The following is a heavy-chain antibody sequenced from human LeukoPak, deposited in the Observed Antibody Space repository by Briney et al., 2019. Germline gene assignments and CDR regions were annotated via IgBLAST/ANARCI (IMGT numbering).Heavy chain of an antibody. Sequence: GIIPIFGTANYAQKFQGRVTITADESTSTAYMELSSLRSEDTAVYYCARGVVVVRHNWFDPWGQGTLVTVSS. CDR2: IIPIFGTA. D-gene: IGHD2-2*01. CDR3: ARGVVVVRHNWFDP. J-gene: IGHJ5*02. V-gene: IGHV1-69*01.